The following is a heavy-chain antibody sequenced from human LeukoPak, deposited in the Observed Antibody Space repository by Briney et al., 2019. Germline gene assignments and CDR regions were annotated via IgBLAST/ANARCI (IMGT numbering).Heavy chain of an antibody. Sequence: GGSLRLSCAASGFTFSSYAMSWVRQAPGKGLEWVSAISGSGGSTYYADSVKGRFTISRDNSKNTLYLQMNSLRAEDTAVYYCAKDLSYYYDSSGYPNIWSQGTMVTVSS. CDR3: AKDLSYYYDSSGYPNI. CDR2: ISGSGGST. V-gene: IGHV3-23*01. D-gene: IGHD3-22*01. J-gene: IGHJ3*02. CDR1: GFTFSSYA.